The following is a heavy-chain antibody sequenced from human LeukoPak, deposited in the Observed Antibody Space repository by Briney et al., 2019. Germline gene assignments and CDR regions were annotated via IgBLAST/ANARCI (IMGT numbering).Heavy chain of an antibody. CDR3: ARGGGLPYYYMDV. CDR1: GGSFSGYY. D-gene: IGHD3-10*01. J-gene: IGHJ6*03. CDR2: INHSGST. V-gene: IGHV4-34*01. Sequence: SETLSLTCAVYGGSFSGYYWSWIRQPPGKGLEWIGEINHSGSTNYNPSLKSRVTISVVTSKNQFSLKLSSVTAADTAVYYCARGGGLPYYYMDVWGKGTTVTVSS.